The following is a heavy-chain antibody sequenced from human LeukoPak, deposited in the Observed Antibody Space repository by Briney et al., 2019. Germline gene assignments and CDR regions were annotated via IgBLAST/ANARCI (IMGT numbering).Heavy chain of an antibody. J-gene: IGHJ4*02. Sequence: SETLSLTCTVSGASITGHYWSWIRQPPGKGLEWIGFIYYSGTTNYNPSLKSRVTISVDTSKNQFSLNLSSVTAADTAVYYCARHLGGGIYFDYWGRGTLVTVSS. CDR2: IYYSGTT. D-gene: IGHD3-16*01. CDR3: ARHLGGGIYFDY. V-gene: IGHV4-59*08. CDR1: GASITGHY.